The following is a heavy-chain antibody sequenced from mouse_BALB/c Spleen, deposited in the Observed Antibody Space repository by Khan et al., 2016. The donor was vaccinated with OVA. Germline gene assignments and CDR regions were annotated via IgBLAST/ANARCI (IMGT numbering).Heavy chain of an antibody. D-gene: IGHD1-1*01. CDR1: GYTFSDYV. CDR2: IYPGSGST. Sequence: QVQLQQSGPELVKPGASVKMSCKASGYTFSDYVISWVKLRTEQGLEWIGEIYPGSGSTYYNEKFKGKATLTADKSSNTAYMQLSSLTSEDSAVYFCARSYDGAWFAYWGQGTLVTVS. J-gene: IGHJ3*01. CDR3: ARSYDGAWFAY. V-gene: IGHV1-81*01.